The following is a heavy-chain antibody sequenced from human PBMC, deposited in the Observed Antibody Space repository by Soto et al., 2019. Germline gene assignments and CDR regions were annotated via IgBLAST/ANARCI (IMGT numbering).Heavy chain of an antibody. J-gene: IGHJ4*02. Sequence: SETLSLSCAVSGGSISSSNWWSWVRQPPGKGLEWIGEIYHSGSTNYNPSLKSRVTISVDKSKNQFSLKLSSVTAADTAVYYCARRYYGDYYFDYWGQGTLVTVSS. V-gene: IGHV4-4*02. CDR3: ARRYYGDYYFDY. D-gene: IGHD4-17*01. CDR2: IYHSGST. CDR1: GGSISSSNW.